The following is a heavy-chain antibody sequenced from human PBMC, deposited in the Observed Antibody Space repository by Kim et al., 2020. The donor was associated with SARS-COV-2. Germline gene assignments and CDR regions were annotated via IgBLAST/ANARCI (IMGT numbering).Heavy chain of an antibody. J-gene: IGHJ5*02. Sequence: NYNHSPTGRVTISVDTSKNQFSLRLSSVTAADTAVYYCARGLLLPHWFDPWGQGTLVTVSS. V-gene: IGHV4-34*01. CDR3: ARGLLLPHWFDP.